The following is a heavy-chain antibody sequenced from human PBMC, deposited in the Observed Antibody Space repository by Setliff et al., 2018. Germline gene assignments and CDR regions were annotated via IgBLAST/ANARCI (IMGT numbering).Heavy chain of an antibody. CDR2: ISPYSGNT. J-gene: IGHJ4*02. V-gene: IGHV1-18*01. Sequence: GASVKVSCKTSGYTFTNYGFSWVRQAPGQGLEWLGSISPYSGNTNYPQWLQDRATMTIDTSATTVYMELKSLRSDDTAVYYCVRSSAPQVVLAADFDFWGQGTPVTVSS. CDR1: GYTFTNYG. CDR3: VRSSAPQVVLAADFDF. D-gene: IGHD6-19*01.